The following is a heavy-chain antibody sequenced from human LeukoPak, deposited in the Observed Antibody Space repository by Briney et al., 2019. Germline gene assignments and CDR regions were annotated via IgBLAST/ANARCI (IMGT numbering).Heavy chain of an antibody. Sequence: GGSLRLSCGASGFTFSGNYMSWIRQAPGKGLEWVSYISSSGSTIYYADSVKGRFTISRDNAKNSLYLQMNSLRAEDTAVYYCARVLSGSHSVDVFDIWGQGTMVTVSS. D-gene: IGHD1-26*01. V-gene: IGHV3-11*01. CDR2: ISSSGSTI. CDR1: GFTFSGNY. CDR3: ARVLSGSHSVDVFDI. J-gene: IGHJ3*02.